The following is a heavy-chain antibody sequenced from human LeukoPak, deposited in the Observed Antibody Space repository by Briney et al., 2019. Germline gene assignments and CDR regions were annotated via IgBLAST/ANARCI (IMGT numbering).Heavy chain of an antibody. D-gene: IGHD1-26*01. V-gene: IGHV4-61*01. CDR2: HYYSGST. J-gene: IGHJ1*01. CDR1: GASVTSGSYY. CDR3: ARDVVGATYFHL. Sequence: ETLSLTCTVSGASVTSGSYYWTWIRQPPGKGLEWIGHHYYSGSTNYNPSLKSRVTISKDTSKNQFSLKVTSVTAADTAVYYCARDVVGATYFHLRGQGALVTVSS.